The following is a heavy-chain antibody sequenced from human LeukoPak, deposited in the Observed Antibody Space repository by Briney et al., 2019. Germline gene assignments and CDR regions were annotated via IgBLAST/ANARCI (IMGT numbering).Heavy chain of an antibody. Sequence: GASVKVSCKASGYTFTSYGISWVRQAPGQGLEWMGWISAYNSNTNYAQKLQGRVTMTTDTSTSTAYMELRSLRSDDTAVYYCARARGEVVPAAAPFDYWGQGTLVTVSS. CDR1: GYTFTSYG. D-gene: IGHD2-2*01. CDR2: ISAYNSNT. CDR3: ARARGEVVPAAAPFDY. V-gene: IGHV1-18*04. J-gene: IGHJ4*02.